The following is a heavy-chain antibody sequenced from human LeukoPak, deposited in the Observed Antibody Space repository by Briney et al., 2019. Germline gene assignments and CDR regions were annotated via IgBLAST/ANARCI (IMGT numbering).Heavy chain of an antibody. V-gene: IGHV1-46*01. CDR2: INPSGGST. D-gene: IGHD1-1*01. J-gene: IGHJ3*02. Sequence: ASVKVSCKASGYTFTSYYMHWVRQAPGQGPEWMGIINPSGGSTSYAQKFQGRVTMTRDTSTSTVYMELSSLRSEDTAVYYCARPSTTGTTGGAFDIWGQGTMVTVSS. CDR3: ARPSTTGTTGGAFDI. CDR1: GYTFTSYY.